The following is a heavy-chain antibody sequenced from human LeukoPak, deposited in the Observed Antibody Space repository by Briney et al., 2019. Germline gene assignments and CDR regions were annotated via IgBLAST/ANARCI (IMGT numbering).Heavy chain of an antibody. CDR3: ARGPRITMIVVVGGIFDY. CDR1: GFTFSSYC. D-gene: IGHD3-22*01. CDR2: INWNGGST. Sequence: GGSLRLSCAASGFTFSSYCMSWVRQAPGKGLEWVSGINWNGGSTGYADSVKGRFTISRDNAKNSLYLQMNSLRAEDTALYYCARGPRITMIVVVGGIFDYWGQGTLVTVSS. J-gene: IGHJ4*02. V-gene: IGHV3-20*04.